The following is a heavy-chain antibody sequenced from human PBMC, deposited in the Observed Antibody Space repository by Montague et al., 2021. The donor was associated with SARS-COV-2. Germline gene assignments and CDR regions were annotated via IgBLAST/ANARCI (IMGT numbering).Heavy chain of an antibody. J-gene: IGHJ4*02. V-gene: IGHV4-31*03. CDR3: ARSPYYDSSGQMGFDF. D-gene: IGHD3-22*01. Sequence: TLSLTCSVSGVSISSGAYYWIWIRQHPGKGLEWIGYIYYTGSTYYNPSLKSRVTIAVDTSKNHFSLKLSSVTTADTAVYYCARSPYYDSSGQMGFDFWGQGTLVTVSS. CDR1: GVSISSGAYY. CDR2: IYYTGST.